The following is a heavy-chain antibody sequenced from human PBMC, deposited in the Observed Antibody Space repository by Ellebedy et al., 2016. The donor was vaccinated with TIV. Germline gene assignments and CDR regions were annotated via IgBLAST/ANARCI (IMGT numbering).Heavy chain of an antibody. J-gene: IGHJ2*01. V-gene: IGHV1-18*01. CDR3: ARSRLGGGHWYFDF. CDR2: IAVYNGHT. CDR1: CYTFTRYG. Sequence: ASVKVSXXVSCYTFTRYGMSWVRQAPGQGLEWMGWIAVYNGHTKYAQKFQNRVVMTTETATSTVYMELRSLRSDDTAVYYCARSRLGGGHWYFDFWGRGTLVTVSS. D-gene: IGHD3-10*01.